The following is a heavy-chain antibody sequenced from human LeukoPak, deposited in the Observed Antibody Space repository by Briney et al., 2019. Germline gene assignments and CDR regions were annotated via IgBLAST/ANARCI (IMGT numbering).Heavy chain of an antibody. CDR3: ARHMPTQGSHAFDI. V-gene: IGHV1-8*01. CDR2: MNPNSGNT. D-gene: IGHD2-2*01. CDR1: GYTFTSCD. Sequence: GASVKVSCKASGYTFTSCDINWVRQATGQGLEWMGWMNPNSGNTGYAQKFQGRVTMTRNTSISTAYMEPSSLRSEDTAVYYCARHMPTQGSHAFDIWGQGTMVTVSS. J-gene: IGHJ3*02.